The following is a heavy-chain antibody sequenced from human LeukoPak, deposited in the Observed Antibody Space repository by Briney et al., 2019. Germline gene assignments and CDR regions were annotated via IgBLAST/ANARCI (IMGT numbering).Heavy chain of an antibody. CDR3: ARCGTDLIYYYYYMDV. D-gene: IGHD2-15*01. Sequence: SETLSLTCTVSGYSLSSGYYWGWIRQPPGKGLEWIGSVDHSGGTYYNPSLKSRVTISVDTSKNQFSLKLSSVTAADTAVYYCARCGTDLIYYYYYMDVWGKGTTVTISS. V-gene: IGHV4-38-2*02. CDR2: VDHSGGT. J-gene: IGHJ6*03. CDR1: GYSLSSGYY.